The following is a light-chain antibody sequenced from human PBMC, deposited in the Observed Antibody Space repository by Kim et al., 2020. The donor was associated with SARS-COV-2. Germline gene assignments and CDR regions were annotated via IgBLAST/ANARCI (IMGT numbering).Light chain of an antibody. CDR1: AKFCRHL. CDR2: CS. V-gene: IGKV3-20*01. CDR3: QQYGSSLTT. J-gene: IGKJ1*01. Sequence: EKPTPFRKDSAKFCRHLLSLVPAETCQGTQPPHQGCSSKGPCHPRKFSGSGSGTDFTLTISRLEPEDFAVYYCQQYGSSLTTFGQGTKVDIK.